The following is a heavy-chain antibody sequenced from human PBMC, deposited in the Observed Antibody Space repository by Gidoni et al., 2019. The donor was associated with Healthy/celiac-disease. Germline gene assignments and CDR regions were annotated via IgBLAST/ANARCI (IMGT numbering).Heavy chain of an antibody. CDR3: ARGGLVGYSSSLDFDY. CDR2: INHRGST. CDR1: GGSFSGYY. V-gene: IGHV4-34*01. D-gene: IGHD6-6*01. J-gene: IGHJ4*02. Sequence: QVQLQQWGAGLLKPSEPRSLTCAVSGGSFSGYYWSWIRQPPGKGLEWIGEINHRGSTNYNPSLKSRVTISVDTSKNQFSLKLSSVTAADTAVYYCARGGLVGYSSSLDFDYWGQGTLVTVSS.